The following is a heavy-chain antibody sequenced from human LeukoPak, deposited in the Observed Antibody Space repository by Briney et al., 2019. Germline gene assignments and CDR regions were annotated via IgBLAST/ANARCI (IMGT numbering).Heavy chain of an antibody. CDR1: GGSISSYY. CDR3: ARGCTIGVCYTD. Sequence: SETLSLTCTVSGGSISSYYWSWIRQPPGKGLEWIGYIYYSGSTNYNPSLQSRVTISVNTSMNQFSLTVGSVPAADTAVYYCARGCTIGVCYTDWGQGPLVTVSS. D-gene: IGHD2-8*01. CDR2: IYYSGST. J-gene: IGHJ4*02. V-gene: IGHV4-59*01.